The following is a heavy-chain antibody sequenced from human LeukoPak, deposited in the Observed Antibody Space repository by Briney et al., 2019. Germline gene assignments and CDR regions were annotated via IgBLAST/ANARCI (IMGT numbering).Heavy chain of an antibody. CDR3: ETRPYDILTGYYRPFDY. V-gene: IGHV3-48*01. D-gene: IGHD3-9*01. CDR2: ISSSSSTI. J-gene: IGHJ4*02. CDR1: GFTFSSYS. Sequence: PGGSLRLSFAASGFTFSSYSMNWVRQAPGKGLEWISYISSSSSTIYYADSVKGRFTISRDNAKNSLYLQMNSLRAEDTAVYYCETRPYDILTGYYRPFDYWGQGTLVTVSS.